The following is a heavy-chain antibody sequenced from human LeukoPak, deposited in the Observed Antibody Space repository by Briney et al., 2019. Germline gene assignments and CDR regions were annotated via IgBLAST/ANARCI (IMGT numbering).Heavy chain of an antibody. J-gene: IGHJ6*02. CDR3: ARKAGTDPYYYYGMDV. D-gene: IGHD6-13*01. V-gene: IGHV4-34*01. CDR1: GGTFSGYY. CDR2: INHSGST. Sequence: SETLSLTCAVYGGTFSGYYWSWVRQPPGKGLEWIGEINHSGSTNYNPSLKSRVTISVDKSKNQFSLKLSSVTAADTAVYYCARKAGTDPYYYYGMDVWGQGTMVTVSS.